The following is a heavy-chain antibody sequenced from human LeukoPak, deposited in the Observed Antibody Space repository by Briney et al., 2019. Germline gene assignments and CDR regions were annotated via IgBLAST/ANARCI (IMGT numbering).Heavy chain of an antibody. Sequence: SETLSLTCSVSGGSTSGYYWSWIRQPPGKGLEWIGYIYYSGSTYYNPSLKSRVTISVDTSKNQFSLKLSSVTAADTAVYYCARDPHSYGLKHYFDYWGQGTLVTVSS. CDR1: GGSTSGYY. V-gene: IGHV4-59*12. CDR3: ARDPHSYGLKHYFDY. J-gene: IGHJ4*02. D-gene: IGHD5-18*01. CDR2: IYYSGST.